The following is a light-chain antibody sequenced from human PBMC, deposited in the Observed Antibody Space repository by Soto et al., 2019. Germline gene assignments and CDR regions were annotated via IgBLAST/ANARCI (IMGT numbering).Light chain of an antibody. J-gene: IGKJ5*01. CDR3: QQYGNAPIT. V-gene: IGKV3-20*01. CDR1: QGINSSY. Sequence: EAVLTQSPGTLSLSPGERSALSCSASQGINSSYLAWYQQKPGQAPRLLIYGASSRATGIPDRFSASGSGTDFTLTISRLEPEDSAVYYCQQYGNAPITFGQGTRLEIK. CDR2: GAS.